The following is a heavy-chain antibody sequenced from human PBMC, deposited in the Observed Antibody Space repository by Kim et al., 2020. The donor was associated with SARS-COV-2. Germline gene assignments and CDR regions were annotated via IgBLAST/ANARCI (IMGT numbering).Heavy chain of an antibody. J-gene: IGHJ4*02. V-gene: IGHV3-53*01. Sequence: GGSLRLSCAASGFTVSSNYMSRVRQAPGKGLEWVSVIYSGGSTYYADSVKGRFTISRDNSKNTLYLQMNSRRAEDTAVYYCGRTPVAGTRLKDYWGQGTLVTVSS. CDR2: IYSGGST. CDR1: GFTVSSNY. CDR3: GRTPVAGTRLKDY. D-gene: IGHD6-19*01.